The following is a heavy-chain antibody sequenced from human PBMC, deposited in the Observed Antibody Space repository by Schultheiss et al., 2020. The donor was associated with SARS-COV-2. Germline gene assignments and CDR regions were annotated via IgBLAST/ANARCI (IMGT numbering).Heavy chain of an antibody. CDR2: INHSGST. Sequence: SETLSLTCTVSGGSISSYYWSWIRQPPGKGLEWIGEINHSGSTNYNPSLKSRVTMSVDTSKNQFSLKLSSVTTADTAVYYCARDRSLLWFGERNAFDIWGQGTMVTVSS. CDR3: ARDRSLLWFGERNAFDI. CDR1: GGSISSYY. D-gene: IGHD3-10*01. J-gene: IGHJ3*02. V-gene: IGHV4-59*01.